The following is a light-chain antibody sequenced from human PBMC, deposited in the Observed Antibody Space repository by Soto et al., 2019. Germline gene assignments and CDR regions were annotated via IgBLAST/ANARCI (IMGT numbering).Light chain of an antibody. CDR2: GAS. CDR1: QSVSVRH. J-gene: IGKJ4*01. V-gene: IGKV3D-20*02. CDR3: QQRSNWPPVT. Sequence: IVLTQSPGTLSLSPGERATLSCRASQSVSVRHLAWYHQKPGQAPRLLIYGASSRATGIPDRFSGSGSGTDFTLTISSLDPEDFAVYYCQQRSNWPPVTFGGGTKVDIK.